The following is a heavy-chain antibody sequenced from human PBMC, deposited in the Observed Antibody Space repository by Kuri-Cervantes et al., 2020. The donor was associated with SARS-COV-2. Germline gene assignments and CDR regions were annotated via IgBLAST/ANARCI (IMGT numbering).Heavy chain of an antibody. Sequence: GESLKISCAASGFTFSIYEVNWVRQAPGKGLEWISYISSSGTTISHADSVKDRFTISRDNAKNMLFLQMNSLRAEDTAVYYCARCGQFDIWGQGTMVTVSS. CDR1: GFTFSIYE. CDR3: ARCGQFDI. J-gene: IGHJ3*02. CDR2: ISSSGTTI. D-gene: IGHD1-26*01. V-gene: IGHV3-48*03.